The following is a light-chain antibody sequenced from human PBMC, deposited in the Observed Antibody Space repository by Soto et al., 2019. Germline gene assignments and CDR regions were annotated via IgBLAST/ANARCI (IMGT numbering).Light chain of an antibody. Sequence: EVVLTQSPATLSVSPWEGVTLSCRASQGIGDTLAWYQHKPGQTPRLLIYDTSARATGVPSRISGSGSGTEFTLTISSRQSADFAGYYCQQYNNWPATFGQGTKVDIK. J-gene: IGKJ1*01. CDR3: QQYNNWPAT. CDR1: QGIGDT. V-gene: IGKV3-15*01. CDR2: DTS.